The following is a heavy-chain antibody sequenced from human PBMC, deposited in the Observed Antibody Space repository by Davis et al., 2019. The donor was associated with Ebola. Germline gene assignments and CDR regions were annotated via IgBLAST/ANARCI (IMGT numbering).Heavy chain of an antibody. CDR2: ITSDGSST. CDR1: GFTFSDYW. D-gene: IGHD3-3*01. CDR3: AKDHGANDFWSGTWGYFDY. J-gene: IGHJ4*02. V-gene: IGHV3-74*01. Sequence: HTGGSLRLSCAASGFTFSDYWMHWVRQAPGKGLVWVSRITSDGSSTNYADSVKGRFTISRDNSKNMLFLQMNSLRAEDTAVYYCAKDHGANDFWSGTWGYFDYWGQGTLVTVSS.